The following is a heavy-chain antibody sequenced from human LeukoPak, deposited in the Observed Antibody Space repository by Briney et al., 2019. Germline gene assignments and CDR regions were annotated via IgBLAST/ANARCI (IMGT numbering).Heavy chain of an antibody. D-gene: IGHD6-13*01. CDR1: GFTFSNFA. V-gene: IGHV3-23*01. J-gene: IGHJ6*03. CDR3: AKMAGQQLGDYYMDV. Sequence: GGSLRLSCGASGFTFSNFAMTWARQAPGRGLEWVSALSGSGFNTYYADSVKGRFTISRDNSKNTLYLQMNSLRAEDTAVYYCAKMAGQQLGDYYMDVWGKGTTLTVSS. CDR2: LSGSGFNT.